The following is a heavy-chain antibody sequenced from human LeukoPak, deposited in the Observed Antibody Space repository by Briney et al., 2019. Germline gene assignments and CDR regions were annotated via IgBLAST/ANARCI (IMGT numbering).Heavy chain of an antibody. CDR2: INNDGNRI. V-gene: IGHV3-74*01. J-gene: IGHJ4*02. Sequence: GGSLRLSCAASGFTVSNSWMFWVRQAPGKGLMYVSEINNDGNRIRYVDSVKGRFTISRDGAKNTLFLQMNSQRGDDTAMYYCARGGLPGGFDYWGQGILVTVSS. D-gene: IGHD7-27*01. CDR1: GFTVSNSW. CDR3: ARGGLPGGFDY.